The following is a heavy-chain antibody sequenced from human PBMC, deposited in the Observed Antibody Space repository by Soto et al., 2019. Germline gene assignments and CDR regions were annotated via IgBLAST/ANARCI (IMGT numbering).Heavy chain of an antibody. D-gene: IGHD6-19*01. CDR3: ARDTYSSDYFVKSFAP. CDR1: GFSFSSYA. V-gene: IGHV3-30-3*01. J-gene: IGHJ5*02. Sequence: QVRLVESGGGVVQPGRSLRLSCTASGFSFSSYAMYWFRQPPGKGLEWVAVISHDGINKHYADSVKGRVTVSRANSNLSLEMQMNRLRGEDTAMYYCARDTYSSDYFVKSFAPWGQGTLVTVSS. CDR2: ISHDGINK.